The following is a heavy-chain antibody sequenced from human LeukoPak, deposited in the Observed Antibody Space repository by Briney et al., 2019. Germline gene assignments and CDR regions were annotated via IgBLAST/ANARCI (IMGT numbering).Heavy chain of an antibody. CDR2: ISGSSGST. D-gene: IGHD3-10*01. J-gene: IGHJ6*02. CDR3: AKEDHGSGSYYYYYYGMDV. Sequence: SGGSLRLSCAASGFTFSSYAMSWVRQAPGKGLEWVSAISGSSGSTYYADSVKGRFTISRDNSKNTLYLQMNSLRAEDTAVYYCAKEDHGSGSYYYYYYGMDVWGQGTTVTVSS. V-gene: IGHV3-23*01. CDR1: GFTFSSYA.